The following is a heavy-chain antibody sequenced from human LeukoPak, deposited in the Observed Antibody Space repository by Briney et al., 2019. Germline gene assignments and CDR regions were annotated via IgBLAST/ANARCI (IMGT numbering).Heavy chain of an antibody. CDR1: GFTFSNYW. CDR2: IKEDGSDK. J-gene: IGHJ4*02. Sequence: GGSLRLSCATSGFTFSNYWMSWVRQAPGKGLEWVANIKEDGSDKYYVDPVKGRFTISRDNVKNSLHLQMNSLRAEDTALYYCAAYMTVGGLDQWGQGTLVTVSS. V-gene: IGHV3-7*01. CDR3: AAYMTVGGLDQ. D-gene: IGHD4/OR15-4a*01.